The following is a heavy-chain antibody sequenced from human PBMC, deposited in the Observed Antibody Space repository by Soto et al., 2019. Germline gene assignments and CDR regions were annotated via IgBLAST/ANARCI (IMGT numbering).Heavy chain of an antibody. CDR3: AGDLAAAGDDY. D-gene: IGHD6-13*01. CDR2: ISSSSSYI. CDR1: GFTFSSYS. V-gene: IGHV3-21*01. Sequence: PGGSLRLSCAASGFTFSSYSMNWVRQAPGKGLEWVSSISSSSSYIYYADSVKGRFTISRDNAKNSLYLQMNSLRAEDTAVYYCAGDLAAAGDDYWGQGTLVTVSS. J-gene: IGHJ4*02.